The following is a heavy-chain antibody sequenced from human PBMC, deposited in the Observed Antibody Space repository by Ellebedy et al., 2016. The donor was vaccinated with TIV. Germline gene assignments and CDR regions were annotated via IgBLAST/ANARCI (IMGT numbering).Heavy chain of an antibody. J-gene: IGHJ5*01. CDR3: AREASGFGTTWLDS. CDR1: GGSFTNYS. V-gene: IGHV1-69*11. D-gene: IGHD1-1*01. Sequence: AASVKVSCKASGGSFTNYSISWIRQAPGQGLEWMGRIVSELGQGNYRHNFMDRLTIAADDSTSTIYMELSSLRSEDTATSYCAREASGFGTTWLDSWGQGTLVTVSS. CDR2: IVSELGQG.